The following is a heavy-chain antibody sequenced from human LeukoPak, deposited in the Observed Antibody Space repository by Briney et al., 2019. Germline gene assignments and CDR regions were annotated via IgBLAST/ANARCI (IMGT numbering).Heavy chain of an antibody. J-gene: IGHJ4*02. V-gene: IGHV4-34*01. CDR2: INHSGST. Sequence: SETLPLTCAVYGGSFSGYYWSWIRQPPGKGLEWIGEINHSGSTNYNPSLKSRVTISVDTSKNQFSLKLSSVTAADTAVYYCAGILSSTSSVDYWGQGTLVTVSS. CDR1: GGSFSGYY. CDR3: AGILSSTSSVDY. D-gene: IGHD2-2*01.